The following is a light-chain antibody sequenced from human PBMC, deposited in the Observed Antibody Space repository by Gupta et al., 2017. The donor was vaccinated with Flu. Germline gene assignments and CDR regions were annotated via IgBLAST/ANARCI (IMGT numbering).Light chain of an antibody. CDR1: ETINRD. CDR2: DAS. V-gene: IGKV3-15*01. CDR3: QEYHDWPPWT. J-gene: IGKJ1*01. Sequence: VMTQSPGTVSASPGERVTLSCGASETINRDLAWYQQKPGQAPRLLIYDASKRATGVPDRFSGSGSGTDFTLTISGLQSEDFAVYFCQEYHDWPPWTFGQGTKVEV.